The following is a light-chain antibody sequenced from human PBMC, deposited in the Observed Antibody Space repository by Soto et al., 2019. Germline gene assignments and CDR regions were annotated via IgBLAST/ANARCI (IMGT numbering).Light chain of an antibody. V-gene: IGLV2-14*03. J-gene: IGLJ1*01. Sequence: VLTQPASVSGSPGQSITIPCTGTSRDVGAYDYASWYLQYPDKAPQLLIYYVDHRPSGVSSRFSGSKSGNTASLTISGLQAEDEGDYYCCSYADGSIYFFGTGTKVTVL. CDR2: YVD. CDR3: CSYADGSIYF. CDR1: SRDVGAYDY.